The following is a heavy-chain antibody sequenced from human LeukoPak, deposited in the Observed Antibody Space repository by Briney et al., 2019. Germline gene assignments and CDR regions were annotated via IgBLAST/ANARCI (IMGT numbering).Heavy chain of an antibody. CDR3: AKDMYSGSPLYIGSDY. Sequence: GGSLRLSCAPSGFTFDDNSMHWARQPPGKGLEWVSVISWSSGRIGYADSVKGRFTISRDNAKNSLYLQMNSLRAEDTALYYCAKDMYSGSPLYIGSDYWGQGTLVTVSS. V-gene: IGHV3-9*01. D-gene: IGHD1-26*01. J-gene: IGHJ4*02. CDR2: ISWSSGRI. CDR1: GFTFDDNS.